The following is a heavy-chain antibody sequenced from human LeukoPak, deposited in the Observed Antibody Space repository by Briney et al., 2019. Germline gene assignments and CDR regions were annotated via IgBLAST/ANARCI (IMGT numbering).Heavy chain of an antibody. CDR2: ISSSSYI. D-gene: IGHD6-13*01. J-gene: IGHJ4*02. V-gene: IGHV3-21*01. CDR1: GFTFSSYS. Sequence: GGSLRLSCAASGFTFSSYSMNWVRQAPGKGLEWVSSISSSSYIYYADSVKGRFTISRDNAKNSLYLQMNSLRAEDTAVYYCARGAVDSSSPRAFDYWGQGTLVTVSS. CDR3: ARGAVDSSSPRAFDY.